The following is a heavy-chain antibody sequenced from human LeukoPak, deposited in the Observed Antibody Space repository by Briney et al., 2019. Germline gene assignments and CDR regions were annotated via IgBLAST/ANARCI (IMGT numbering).Heavy chain of an antibody. J-gene: IGHJ6*03. CDR3: AKVSYGSGASEPYYYYYMDV. D-gene: IGHD3-10*01. Sequence: GGSLRLSCAASGFTFSSYGMHWVRQAPGKGLEWVAFIRYDGSNKYYADSVKGRFTISRDNSKNTLYLQMNSLRAEDTAVYYCAKVSYGSGASEPYYYYYMDVWGKGTTVTISS. V-gene: IGHV3-30*02. CDR2: IRYDGSNK. CDR1: GFTFSSYG.